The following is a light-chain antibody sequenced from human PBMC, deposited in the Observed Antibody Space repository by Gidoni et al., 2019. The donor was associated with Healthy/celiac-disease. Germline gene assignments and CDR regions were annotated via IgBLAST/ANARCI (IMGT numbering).Light chain of an antibody. CDR3: QQYDNLPLFT. V-gene: IGKV1-33*01. J-gene: IGKJ3*01. Sequence: DLQMTQSPSSLSASVGDRVTITCQASQDISNYLNWYQQKPGKAPKLLIYDASNLETGVPSRFSGSGSGTEFTFTISSLQPEDIATYYCQQYDNLPLFTFGPGTKVDIK. CDR2: DAS. CDR1: QDISNY.